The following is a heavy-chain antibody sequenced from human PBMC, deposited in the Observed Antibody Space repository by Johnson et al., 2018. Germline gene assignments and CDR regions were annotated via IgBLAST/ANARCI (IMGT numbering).Heavy chain of an antibody. CDR2: IYYSGST. J-gene: IGHJ1*01. CDR3: ARHGSYSPFHH. D-gene: IGHD1-26*01. Sequence: QVQLQESGPGLVKPSETLSLTCTVSGGSVSSGSYYWSWIRQPPGKGLERIGYIYYSGSTNYNPSLKRRVTMSVDTSKNQFSLKLRSVTAADTAVYYCARHGSYSPFHHWGQGTLVTVSS. V-gene: IGHV4-61*01. CDR1: GGSVSSGSYY.